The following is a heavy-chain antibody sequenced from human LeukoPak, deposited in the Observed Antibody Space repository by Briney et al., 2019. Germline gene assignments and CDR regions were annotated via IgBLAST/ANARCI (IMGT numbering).Heavy chain of an antibody. CDR3: ARDRGELLDY. J-gene: IGHJ4*02. V-gene: IGHV3-7*01. Sequence: GGSLRLSCAASGFSFSSYWMSCVRQAPGKGLEWVGNIKQDGSEKYYVESVKGRFTISRDNAKNSLYLQMNSLRAEDTAVYYCARDRGELLDYWGQGTLVTVSS. CDR1: GFSFSSYW. D-gene: IGHD1-26*01. CDR2: IKQDGSEK.